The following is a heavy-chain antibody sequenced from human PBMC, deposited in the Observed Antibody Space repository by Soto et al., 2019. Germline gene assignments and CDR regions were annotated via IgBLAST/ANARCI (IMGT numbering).Heavy chain of an antibody. Sequence: ASVKVCCEASGYTYTSYYMHWVRQAPGQGLEWMGIINPSGGSTSYAQKFQGRVTMTRDTSTSTVYMELSSLRSEDTAVYYCARSEGPRTYYYYGMDVWGQGTTVTVSS. CDR2: INPSGGST. CDR1: GYTYTSYY. V-gene: IGHV1-46*01. CDR3: ARSEGPRTYYYYGMDV. J-gene: IGHJ6*02.